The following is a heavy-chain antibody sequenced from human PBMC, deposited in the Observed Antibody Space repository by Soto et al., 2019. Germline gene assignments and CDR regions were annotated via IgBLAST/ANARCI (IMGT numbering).Heavy chain of an antibody. CDR2: ISSSSTYT. J-gene: IGHJ3*02. CDR1: GFTFSDYY. V-gene: IGHV3-11*06. CDR3: ARVRGLLRSHDAFDI. D-gene: IGHD4-17*01. Sequence: VGSLRLSCAASGFTFSDYYINWIRQAPGKGLEWVSYISSSSTYTSYADSVKGRFTISRDNVKNSLFLQMNSLRAEDTAVYYCARVRGLLRSHDAFDIWGQGTMVTVSS.